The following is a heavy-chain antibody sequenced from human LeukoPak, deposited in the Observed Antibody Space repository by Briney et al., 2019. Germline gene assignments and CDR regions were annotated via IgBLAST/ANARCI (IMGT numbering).Heavy chain of an antibody. CDR1: GGSISSYY. Sequence: PSETLSLTCTVSGGSISSYYWSWIRQPAGKGLEWIGRIYTSRSTNYNPSLKSRVTMSVDTSKNQFSLKLSSVTAADTAVYYCARGRGSENVNWFDPWGQGTLVTVSS. CDR3: ARGRGSENVNWFDP. V-gene: IGHV4-4*07. CDR2: IYTSRST. J-gene: IGHJ5*02. D-gene: IGHD3-10*01.